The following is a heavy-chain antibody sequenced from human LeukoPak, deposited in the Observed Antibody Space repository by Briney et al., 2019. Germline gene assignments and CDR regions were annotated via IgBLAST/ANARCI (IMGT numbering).Heavy chain of an antibody. J-gene: IGHJ6*02. CDR1: GGSISSYS. Sequence: PSETLSLTCSVSGGSISSYSWSWLRQPAGNALEWIGRIHSSGRTNYNPSLKSRVTMSVDTSKNQFSLKLNSVTAADMAVYYCARGSGGGSGAYYKDHYYGMDVWGPGTTVTVS. CDR2: IHSSGRT. V-gene: IGHV4-4*07. CDR3: ARGSGGGSGAYYKDHYYGMDV. D-gene: IGHD3-10*01.